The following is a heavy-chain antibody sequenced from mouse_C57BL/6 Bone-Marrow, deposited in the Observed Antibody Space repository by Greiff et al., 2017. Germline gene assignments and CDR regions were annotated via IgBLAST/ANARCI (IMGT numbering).Heavy chain of an antibody. CDR3: AKHGYYGSSWDWYFDV. V-gene: IGHV2-9*01. CDR1: GFSLTSYG. D-gene: IGHD1-1*01. Sequence: VKLMESGPGLVAPSQSLSITCTVSGFSLTSYGVDWVRQPPGKGLEWLCVIGGDGSTNYNSALMSRLSISKDNSKSHVFLKMNSLQTDDTAMYYCAKHGYYGSSWDWYFDVWGTGTTVTVSS. J-gene: IGHJ1*03. CDR2: IGGDGST.